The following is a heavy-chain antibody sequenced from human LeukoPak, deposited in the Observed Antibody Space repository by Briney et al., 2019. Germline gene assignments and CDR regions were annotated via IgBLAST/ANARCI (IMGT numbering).Heavy chain of an antibody. D-gene: IGHD6-13*01. CDR3: ARGDGIAAAVFDY. V-gene: IGHV1-2*02. CDR2: INPNSGGT. J-gene: IGHJ4*02. Sequence: ASVKVSCKASGYTFTGYYMHWVRQAPGQGLEWMGWINPNSGGTNYAQKFQGRVTMTRDTSISTAYMELRSLRSDDTAVYYCARGDGIAAAVFDYWGQGTLVTVSS. CDR1: GYTFTGYY.